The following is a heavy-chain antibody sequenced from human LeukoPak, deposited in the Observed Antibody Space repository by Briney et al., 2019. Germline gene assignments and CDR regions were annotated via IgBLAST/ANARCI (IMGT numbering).Heavy chain of an antibody. D-gene: IGHD4/OR15-4a*01. CDR2: IKQDGNEK. Sequence: GGSLRLSCAASGFTFRTYWMSWVRQAPGKGLEWVANIKQDGNEKYYVDSVKGRFTISRDNAKNSLDLQMNSLRAEDTAVYYCARDTLGEGEDANYAVYYFDYWGQGTPVTVPS. CDR3: ARDTLGEGEDANYAVYYFDY. J-gene: IGHJ4*02. CDR1: GFTFRTYW. V-gene: IGHV3-7*01.